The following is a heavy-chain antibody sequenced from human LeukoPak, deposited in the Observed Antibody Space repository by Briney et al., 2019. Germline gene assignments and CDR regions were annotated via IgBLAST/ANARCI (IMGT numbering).Heavy chain of an antibody. CDR3: ARETPGAGHFDY. CDR1: GVSINYYY. CDR2: IYYSGGT. Sequence: SETLSLTCTVSGVSINYYYWMWIRQPPGKGLEWIGYIYYSGGTHYNPSLKSRVTMLVDTSKNQFSLKLTAVTAADTAVYNCARETPGAGHFDYWGQGSLVTVSS. V-gene: IGHV4-59*01. D-gene: IGHD7-27*01. J-gene: IGHJ4*02.